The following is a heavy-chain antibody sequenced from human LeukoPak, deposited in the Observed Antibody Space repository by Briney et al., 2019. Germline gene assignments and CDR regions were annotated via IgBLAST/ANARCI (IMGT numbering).Heavy chain of an antibody. Sequence: SETLSLTCTVSGGSIRSYYWSWIRQPAAKGLEWIGRIYTSGSTNYNPSLKSRVTMSVDTSKNQFSLKLTSVTAADTAVYYCAGEGAEVRGVLVKYYFDYWGQGALVTVSS. V-gene: IGHV4-4*07. J-gene: IGHJ4*02. CDR3: AGEGAEVRGVLVKYYFDY. D-gene: IGHD3-10*01. CDR1: GGSIRSYY. CDR2: IYTSGST.